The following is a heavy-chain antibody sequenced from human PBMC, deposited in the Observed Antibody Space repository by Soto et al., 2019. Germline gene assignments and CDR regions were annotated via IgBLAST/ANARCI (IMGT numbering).Heavy chain of an antibody. V-gene: IGHV1-18*03. J-gene: IGHJ5*02. D-gene: IGHD5-12*01. CDR1: GYTFTSYG. CDR3: TRRIDSGYDWDNWFDP. CDR2: ISAYNGNT. Sequence: AAVKFSCKASGYTFTSYGISWVRQAPGQGREWMGWISAYNGNTNYAQKLQGRVTMTTDTSTSTAYIELRSLRYDDMAVYYCTRRIDSGYDWDNWFDPWGQGPLVTVSS.